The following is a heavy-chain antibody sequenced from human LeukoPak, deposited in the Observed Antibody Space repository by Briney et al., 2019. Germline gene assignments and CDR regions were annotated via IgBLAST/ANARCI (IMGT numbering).Heavy chain of an antibody. D-gene: IGHD3-22*01. CDR2: IYYSGST. J-gene: IGHJ4*02. V-gene: IGHV4-39*07. Sequence: SETLSLTCTVSGGSISSSSYYWGWIRQPPGKGLEWIGSIYYSGSTYYNPSLKSRVTISVDTSKNQFSLKLSSVTAADTAVYYCARVLRLSSSGPYYYDSSGFDYWGQGTLVTVPS. CDR1: GGSISSSSYY. CDR3: ARVLRLSSSGPYYYDSSGFDY.